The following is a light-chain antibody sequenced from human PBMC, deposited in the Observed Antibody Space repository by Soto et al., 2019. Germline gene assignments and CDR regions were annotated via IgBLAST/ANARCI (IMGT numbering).Light chain of an antibody. CDR3: QAYDSSLSGLV. Sequence: QSVLTQPPSVSGAPVQRVTISCTGSSSNIGAGYDVHWYQQLPGTAPKLLIYGNSNRPSRVPDRFSGSKSGTSASLAITGRQAEDEADYYCQAYDSSLSGLVFGTGTKVTVL. J-gene: IGLJ1*01. CDR1: SSNIGAGYD. CDR2: GNS. V-gene: IGLV1-40*01.